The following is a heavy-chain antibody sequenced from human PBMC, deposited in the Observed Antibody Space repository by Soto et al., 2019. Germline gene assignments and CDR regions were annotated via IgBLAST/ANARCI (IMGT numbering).Heavy chain of an antibody. CDR1: GYTFTSYG. CDR3: ARDLEGKLWDYYYYYGMDV. J-gene: IGHJ6*02. D-gene: IGHD1-1*01. CDR2: ISAYNGNT. V-gene: IGHV1-18*01. Sequence: ASVKVSFKASGYTFTSYGISWVRQAPGQGLEWMGWISAYNGNTNYAQKLQGRVTMTTDTSTSTAYMELRSLRSDDTAVYYCARDLEGKLWDYYYYYGMDVWGQGTTVTVSS.